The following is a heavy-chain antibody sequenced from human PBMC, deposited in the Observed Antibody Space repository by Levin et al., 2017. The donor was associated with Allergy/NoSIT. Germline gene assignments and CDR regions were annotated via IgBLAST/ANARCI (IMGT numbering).Heavy chain of an antibody. J-gene: IGHJ4*02. Sequence: ASVKVSCKASGYTFTGYYMHWVRQAPGQGLEWMGWINPNSGGTNYAQKFQGRVTMTRDTSISTAYMELSRLRSDDTAVYYCAREGYYDILTGYYNWGIDYWGQGTLVTVSS. V-gene: IGHV1-2*02. CDR1: GYTFTGYY. CDR3: AREGYYDILTGYYNWGIDY. D-gene: IGHD3-9*01. CDR2: INPNSGGT.